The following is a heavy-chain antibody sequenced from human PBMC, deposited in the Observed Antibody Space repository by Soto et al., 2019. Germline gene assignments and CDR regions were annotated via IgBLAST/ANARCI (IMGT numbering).Heavy chain of an antibody. V-gene: IGHV3-23*01. J-gene: IGHJ4*02. D-gene: IGHD4-17*01. Sequence: GGSVRLSCAASGFTFSRDGMSWVRQAPGKGLEWVSLITDNGGSTYYADSVKGRFTISRDNSKNTLFLQMNSLRAEDTAVYYCAKERPTTTAFDYWGQGALVTVSS. CDR1: GFTFSRDG. CDR3: AKERPTTTAFDY. CDR2: ITDNGGST.